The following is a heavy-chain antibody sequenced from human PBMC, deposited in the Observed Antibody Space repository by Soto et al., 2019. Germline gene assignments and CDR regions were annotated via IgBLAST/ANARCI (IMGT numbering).Heavy chain of an antibody. CDR3: AREGYNGAPLDH. CDR1: GYTFTGYY. Sequence: ASVKVSCKASGYTFTGYYLHWVRQAPGQGLEWMGWIDPNSGGTNYAQTFQGWVTMTRDTSISTVYMELSRLRSDDTAVYYCAREGYNGAPLDHWGQGTLVTVSS. D-gene: IGHD5-12*01. J-gene: IGHJ4*02. CDR2: IDPNSGGT. V-gene: IGHV1-2*04.